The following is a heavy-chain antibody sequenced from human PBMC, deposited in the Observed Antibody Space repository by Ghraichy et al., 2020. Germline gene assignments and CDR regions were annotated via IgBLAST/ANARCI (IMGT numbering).Heavy chain of an antibody. CDR3: ARDIVVVPAASGYSYGYLEEGNFDY. CDR2: ISAYNGNT. V-gene: IGHV1-18*04. D-gene: IGHD2-2*01. J-gene: IGHJ4*02. CDR1: GYTFTSYG. Sequence: ASVKVSCKASGYTFTSYGISWVRQAPGQGLEWMGWISAYNGNTNYAQKLQGRVTMTTDTSTSTAYMELRSLRSDDTAVYYCARDIVVVPAASGYSYGYLEEGNFDYWGQGTLVTVSS.